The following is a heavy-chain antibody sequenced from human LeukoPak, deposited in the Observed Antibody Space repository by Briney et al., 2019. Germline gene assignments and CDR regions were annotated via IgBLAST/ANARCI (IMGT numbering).Heavy chain of an antibody. CDR1: GFTVSSNY. CDR3: ARVAYYYDSSGYYDAFDI. CDR2: IYSGDRT. D-gene: IGHD3-22*01. J-gene: IGHJ3*02. Sequence: GGSLRLSCAASGFTVSSNYMRWVRPAPGKGLEWVSVIYSGDRTYYADSVKGPFTISRANSKNTLYLQMNSLRAEDTAVYYCARVAYYYDSSGYYDAFDIWGQGTMVTVSS. V-gene: IGHV3-66*02.